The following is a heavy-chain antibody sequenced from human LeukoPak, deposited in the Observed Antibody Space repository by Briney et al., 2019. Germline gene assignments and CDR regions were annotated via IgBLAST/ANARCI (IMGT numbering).Heavy chain of an antibody. D-gene: IGHD3-22*01. Sequence: SETLSLTCTVSGSSISSYYWSWIRQPAGKGLEWIGRIYTSGSTNDNAALKSRVTMSVDTSKNPFSLKLSSVTAADTAVYYCARVRFFDSSVLTRKRSYYFDSWGQGTLVTVSS. CDR1: GSSISSYY. CDR2: IYTSGST. J-gene: IGHJ4*02. V-gene: IGHV4-4*07. CDR3: ARVRFFDSSVLTRKRSYYFDS.